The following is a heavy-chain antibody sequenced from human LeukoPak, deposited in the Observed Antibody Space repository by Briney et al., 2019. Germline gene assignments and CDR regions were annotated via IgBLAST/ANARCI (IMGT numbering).Heavy chain of an antibody. Sequence: GGSLRLSCAASGFTFSSYAMSWVRQAPGKGLESVSGISGSGGSTHYADSVKDRFTISRDNSKNTLYLQMNSLRAEDTAVYYCAKETVVVVAATPDAFDIWGQGTMVTVSS. CDR3: AKETVVVVAATPDAFDI. CDR2: ISGSGGST. CDR1: GFTFSSYA. J-gene: IGHJ3*02. V-gene: IGHV3-23*01. D-gene: IGHD2-15*01.